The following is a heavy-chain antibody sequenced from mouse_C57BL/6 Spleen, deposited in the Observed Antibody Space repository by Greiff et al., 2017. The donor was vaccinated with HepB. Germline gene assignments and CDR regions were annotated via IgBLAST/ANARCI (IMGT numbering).Heavy chain of an antibody. D-gene: IGHD1-1*01. Sequence: VQLQQPGAELVKPGASVKMSCTASGSTFTSYWITWVKQRPGQGLEWIGDIYPGSGSTNYNEKFKSKATLTVATASSTAYMQLSSLTSEDSAVYDCARRGAVEPHFDYWGQGTTLTVSS. CDR1: GSTFTSYW. CDR3: ARRGAVEPHFDY. V-gene: IGHV1-55*01. J-gene: IGHJ2*01. CDR2: IYPGSGST.